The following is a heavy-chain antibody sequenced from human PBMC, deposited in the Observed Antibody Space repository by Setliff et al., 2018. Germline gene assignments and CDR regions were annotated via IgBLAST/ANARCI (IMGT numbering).Heavy chain of an antibody. Sequence: PGGSLRLSCAASGFAFSSYTMHWVRQAPGKGLELVALISKDGSTKYYADSVKGRFTISRDNYKATLFLQMNSLRAEDSAVYYCATDPPSSGWRLHDWGQGTLVTVSS. CDR2: ISKDGSTK. J-gene: IGHJ4*02. CDR3: ATDPPSSGWRLHD. V-gene: IGHV3-30*04. CDR1: GFAFSSYT. D-gene: IGHD6-25*01.